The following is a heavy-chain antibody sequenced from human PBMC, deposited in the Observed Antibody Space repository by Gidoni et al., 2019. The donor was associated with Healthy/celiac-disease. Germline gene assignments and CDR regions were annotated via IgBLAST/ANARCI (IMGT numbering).Heavy chain of an antibody. J-gene: IGHJ6*02. V-gene: IGHV1-69*01. CDR3: AREDYGSGSYYNRYYYGMDV. D-gene: IGHD3-10*01. CDR1: GGTCSSSA. Sequence: QVQLVQSGAEVKTPGSSVKVSCKASGGTCSSSAISWVRQAPGQGLEWMGGIIPIFGTANYAQKFQGRVTITADESTSTAYMELSSLRSEDTAVYYCAREDYGSGSYYNRYYYGMDVWGQGTTVTVSS. CDR2: IIPIFGTA.